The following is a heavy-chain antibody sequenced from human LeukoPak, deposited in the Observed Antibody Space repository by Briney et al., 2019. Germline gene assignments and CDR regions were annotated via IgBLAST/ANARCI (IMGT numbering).Heavy chain of an antibody. CDR3: ARSISLRVWSGYSNWFDP. CDR1: GGSFSGYY. J-gene: IGHJ5*02. CDR2: INHSGST. Sequence: SETLSLTCAVYGGSFSGYYWSRIRQPPGKGLEWIGEINHSGSTNYNPSLKSRATISVDTSKNQFSLKLSSVTAADTAVYYCARSISLRVWSGYSNWFDPWGQGTLVTVSS. D-gene: IGHD3-3*01. V-gene: IGHV4-34*01.